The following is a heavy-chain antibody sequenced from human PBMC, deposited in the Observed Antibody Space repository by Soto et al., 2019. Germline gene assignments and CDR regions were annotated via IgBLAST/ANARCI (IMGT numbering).Heavy chain of an antibody. CDR3: ARAKGKWPLKRSYYYYGMDV. Sequence: GGSLRLSCAASGFTFSSYAMHWVRQAPGKGLEWVAVISYDGSNKYYADSVKGRFTISRDNSKNTLYLQMNSLRAEDTAVYYCARAKGKWPLKRSYYYYGMDVWGQGTTVTVSS. J-gene: IGHJ6*02. CDR1: GFTFSSYA. D-gene: IGHD5-12*01. V-gene: IGHV3-30-3*01. CDR2: ISYDGSNK.